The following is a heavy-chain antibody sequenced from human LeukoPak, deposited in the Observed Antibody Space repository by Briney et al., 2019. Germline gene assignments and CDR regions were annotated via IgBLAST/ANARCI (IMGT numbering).Heavy chain of an antibody. CDR1: GFTFSNYL. CDR3: ASYRTVAKTNWFDS. V-gene: IGHV3-7*01. J-gene: IGHJ5*01. Sequence: GGSLRLSCTASGFTFSNYLMSWVRQAPGKGLEWVANIKHGGSETFYVDSVKGRFTISRDNAKNSLYLQMNSLRAEDTAVYYCASYRTVAKTNWFDSRGQGTLVTVSS. CDR2: IKHGGSET. D-gene: IGHD5-12*01.